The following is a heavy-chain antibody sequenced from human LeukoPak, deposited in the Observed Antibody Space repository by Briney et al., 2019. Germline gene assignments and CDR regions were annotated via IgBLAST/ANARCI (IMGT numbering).Heavy chain of an antibody. CDR1: GFTFSSYA. D-gene: IGHD3-10*01. CDR3: SYYYGSGSYAFRSYYYMDV. CDR2: ISYDGSNK. V-gene: IGHV3-30*04. J-gene: IGHJ6*03. Sequence: GGSLRLSCAASGFTFSSYAMHWVRQAPGKGLEWVAVISYDGSNKYYADSVKGRFTISRDNSKNTLYLQMNSLRAEDTAVYYCSYYYGSGSYAFRSYYYMDVWGKGTTVTISS.